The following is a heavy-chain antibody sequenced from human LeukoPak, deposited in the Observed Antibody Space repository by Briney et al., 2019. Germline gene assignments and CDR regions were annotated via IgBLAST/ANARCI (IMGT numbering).Heavy chain of an antibody. Sequence: SVKVSCKASGGTFSSYAISWVRQAPGQGLEWMGGIIPIFGTANYAQKFQGRVTITTDESTSTAYMGLSSLRSDDTAVYYCAVGDAAMVNAFDYWGQGTLVTVSS. V-gene: IGHV1-69*05. CDR1: GGTFSSYA. D-gene: IGHD5-18*01. CDR2: IIPIFGTA. J-gene: IGHJ4*02. CDR3: AVGDAAMVNAFDY.